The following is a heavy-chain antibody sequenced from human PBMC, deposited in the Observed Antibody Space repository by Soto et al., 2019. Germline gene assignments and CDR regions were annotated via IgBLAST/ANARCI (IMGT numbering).Heavy chain of an antibody. CDR2: ISYDGSNK. Sequence: QVQLVESGGGVVQPGRSLRLTCAASGFTFKNYAVHWVRQAPGKGLEWVAVISYDGSNKYYADSVKGRFTVSRDNSKNTLYLQMNILRPEDTAVYECARDWATTVRRAMLASDYFGMDVWCQGTTVTVSS. CDR3: ARDWATTVRRAMLASDYFGMDV. CDR1: GFTFKNYA. J-gene: IGHJ6*02. V-gene: IGHV3-30-3*01. D-gene: IGHD3-10*01.